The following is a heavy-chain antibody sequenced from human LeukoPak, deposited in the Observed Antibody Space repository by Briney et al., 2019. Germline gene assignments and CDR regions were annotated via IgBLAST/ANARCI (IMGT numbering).Heavy chain of an antibody. CDR2: INPNSGGT. CDR1: GYTFSGYY. J-gene: IGHJ4*02. CDR3: ARDLSWNDSGDY. Sequence: VASVKVSCKASGYTFSGYYVHWVRQAPGQGLEWMGWINPNSGGTNYAQKFQGRVTMTRDTSISTAYMELSRLRSDDTAVYYCARDLSWNDSGDYWGQGTLVTVSS. V-gene: IGHV1-2*02. D-gene: IGHD1-1*01.